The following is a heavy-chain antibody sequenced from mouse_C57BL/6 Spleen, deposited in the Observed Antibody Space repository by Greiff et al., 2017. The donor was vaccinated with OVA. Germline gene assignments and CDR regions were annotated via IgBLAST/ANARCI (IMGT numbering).Heavy chain of an antibody. CDR1: GFSLTSYG. J-gene: IGHJ4*01. CDR2: IWSGGST. CDR3: ARIGTFYAMDY. Sequence: QVQLQQSGPGLVQPSQSLSITCTVSGFSLTSYGVHWVRQSPGKGLEWLGVIWSGGSTDYNAAFISRLSISKDNSKSQVFFKMNSLQAEDTAIYYCARIGTFYAMDYWGQGTSVTVSS. D-gene: IGHD3-3*01. V-gene: IGHV2-2*01.